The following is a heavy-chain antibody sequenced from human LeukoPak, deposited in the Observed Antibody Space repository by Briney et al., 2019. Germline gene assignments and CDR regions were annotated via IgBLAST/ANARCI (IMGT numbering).Heavy chain of an antibody. Sequence: SETLSLTCAVYGGSFSGYYWSWIRQPPGKGLEWIGEINHSGSTNYNPSLKSRVTISVDTSKNQFFLKLSSVTAVDTAVYYCARVTGGGSSFDYWGQGTLVTVSS. J-gene: IGHJ4*02. V-gene: IGHV4-34*01. CDR2: INHSGST. D-gene: IGHD6-6*01. CDR3: ARVTGGGSSFDY. CDR1: GGSFSGYY.